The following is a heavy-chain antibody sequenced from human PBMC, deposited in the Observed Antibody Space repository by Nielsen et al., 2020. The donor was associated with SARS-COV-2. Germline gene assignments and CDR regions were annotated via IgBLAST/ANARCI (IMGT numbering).Heavy chain of an antibody. J-gene: IGHJ4*02. CDR3: AKDDVEMATTTWGIVDY. Sequence: GESLKISCAASGFTFSDYYMSWIRQAPGKGLEWVSYISSSSSYTNYADSVKGRFTISRDNAKNSLYLQINSLRAEDTAVYYCAKDDVEMATTTWGIVDYLGQGTLVTVSS. V-gene: IGHV3-11*06. CDR1: GFTFSDYY. CDR2: ISSSSSYT. D-gene: IGHD5-24*01.